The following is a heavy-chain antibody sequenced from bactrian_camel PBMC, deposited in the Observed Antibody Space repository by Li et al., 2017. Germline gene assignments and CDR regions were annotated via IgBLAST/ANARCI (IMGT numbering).Heavy chain of an antibody. CDR3: AADSDTLLWNPGQCELGSPTTVRLRYSY. CDR2: VEGDGVI. Sequence: VQLVESGGGSVQAGGSLRLPCAASGNTYNTFCMVWFRRAPGKAREMVAYVEGDGVIWHTDSVRGRFTVSKDSAKDTLYLQMNRLRPEDTAMYYCAADSDTLLWNPGQCELGSPTTVRLRYSYWGQGTQVTVS. V-gene: IGHV3S53*01. CDR1: GNTYNTFC. D-gene: IGHD5*01. J-gene: IGHJ4*01.